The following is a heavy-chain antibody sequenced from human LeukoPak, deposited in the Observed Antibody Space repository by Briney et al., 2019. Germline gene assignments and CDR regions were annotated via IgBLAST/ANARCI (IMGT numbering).Heavy chain of an antibody. CDR2: IYASGST. V-gene: IGHV4-4*07. Sequence: KASETLSLTCTVSGDSISSYYWSWIRQPAGKGLEWIGRIYASGSTNYNPFLKSRVTMSLDTSKNQFSLNLSSVTAADTAVYFCVRVTTSSWFEGYFDYWGQGTLVTVSS. J-gene: IGHJ4*02. CDR3: VRVTTSSWFEGYFDY. D-gene: IGHD6-13*01. CDR1: GDSISSYY.